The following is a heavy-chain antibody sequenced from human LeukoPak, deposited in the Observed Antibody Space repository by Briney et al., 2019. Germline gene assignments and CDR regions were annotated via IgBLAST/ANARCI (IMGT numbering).Heavy chain of an antibody. Sequence: ASVKVSCKASGYTFTSYDINWVRQATGQGLEWMGWMNPNSGNTGYAQKFQGRVTMTRNTSISTAYMELSSLRSEDTAVYYCARTLGVSPRWYYYGMDVWGQGTTVTVSS. D-gene: IGHD3-10*01. CDR3: ARTLGVSPRWYYYGMDV. V-gene: IGHV1-8*01. J-gene: IGHJ6*02. CDR1: GYTFTSYD. CDR2: MNPNSGNT.